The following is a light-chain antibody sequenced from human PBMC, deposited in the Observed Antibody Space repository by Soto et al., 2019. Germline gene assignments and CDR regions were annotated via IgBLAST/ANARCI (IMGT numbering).Light chain of an antibody. J-gene: IGKJ5*01. CDR2: DAS. Sequence: EMFITQSPPTLSLSPGERATLSCRASQSVSSYLAWYQQKPGQAPRLLIYDASNRATGIPARFSGSGSGTDFTLTISSLEPEDFAVYYCQQRSNRITFGQGTRLEIK. V-gene: IGKV3-11*01. CDR1: QSVSSY. CDR3: QQRSNRIT.